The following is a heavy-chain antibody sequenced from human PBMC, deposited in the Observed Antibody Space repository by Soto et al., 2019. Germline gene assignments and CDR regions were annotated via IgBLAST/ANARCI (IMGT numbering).Heavy chain of an antibody. CDR1: GFTFSNNW. V-gene: IGHV3-7*01. CDR3: ALGTLPMLRGVYNN. CDR2: IKHDGSDK. Sequence: EVQLVESGGGLVQPGGSLRLSCAASGFTFSNNWMTWVRQAPGKGLEWVANIKHDGSDKYYAGSLRGRFTISRDNAKNSLFLQMSSLRAEDTAVYYCALGTLPMLRGVYNNWGQGTLVTVSS. J-gene: IGHJ4*02. D-gene: IGHD3-10*01.